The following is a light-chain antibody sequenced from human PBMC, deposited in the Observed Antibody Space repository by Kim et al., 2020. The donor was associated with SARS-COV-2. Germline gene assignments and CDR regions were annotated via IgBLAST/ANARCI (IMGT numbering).Light chain of an antibody. CDR2: SNG. CDR3: ATWDDSLNGVI. V-gene: IGLV1-47*01. Sequence: GPRVTISCSGSQSNVGSKSVYWYQQFPGKAPKILVYSNGQRPSGVPDRFSASKSGTSAFLAISGLRSEDEADYFCATWDDSLNGVIIGGGTQLTVL. J-gene: IGLJ2*01. CDR1: QSNVGSKS.